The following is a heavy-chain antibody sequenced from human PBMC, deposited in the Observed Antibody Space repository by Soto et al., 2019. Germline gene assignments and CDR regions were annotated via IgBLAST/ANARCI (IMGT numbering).Heavy chain of an antibody. V-gene: IGHV3-23*01. CDR1: GFTLTSYG. CDR2: IGRGGDT. CDR3: AKDGTTTGIHYYAMDV. Sequence: PGGSLRLSCEVSGFTLTSYGMNWARQAPDKGLEWVSTIGRGGDTYYADSVKGRFTISRDNSKNTLFLQMNSLRAEDTALYFCAKDGTTTGIHYYAMDVWGRGTTVTVSS. D-gene: IGHD1-1*01. J-gene: IGHJ6*02.